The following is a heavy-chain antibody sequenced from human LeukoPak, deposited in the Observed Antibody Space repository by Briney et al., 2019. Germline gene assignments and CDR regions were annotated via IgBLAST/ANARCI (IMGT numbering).Heavy chain of an antibody. D-gene: IGHD6-13*01. CDR3: AKGRPYSSSWTNWFDP. V-gene: IGHV3-9*01. J-gene: IGHJ5*02. Sequence: GXSWNSGSIGYADSVKGRFTISRDNAKNSLYLQMNSLRAEDTALYYCAKGRPYSSSWTNWFDPWGQGTLVTVSS. CDR2: XSWNSGSI.